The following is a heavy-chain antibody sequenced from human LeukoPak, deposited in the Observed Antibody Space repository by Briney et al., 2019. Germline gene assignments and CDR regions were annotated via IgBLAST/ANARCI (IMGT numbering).Heavy chain of an antibody. V-gene: IGHV1-69*13. CDR1: GGTFSSYA. D-gene: IGHD6-13*01. J-gene: IGHJ6*02. Sequence: SVKVSCKASGGTFSSYAISWVRQAPGQGLEWMGGIIPIFGTANYAQKFQGRVTITAGESTSTAYMELSSLRSEDTAVYYCASSLVLDGQQLNYGRDVWGQGTTVTVAS. CDR2: IIPIFGTA. CDR3: ASSLVLDGQQLNYGRDV.